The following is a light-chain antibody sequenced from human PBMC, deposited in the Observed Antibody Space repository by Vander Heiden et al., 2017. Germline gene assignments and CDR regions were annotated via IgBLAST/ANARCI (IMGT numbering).Light chain of an antibody. Sequence: QSVLTQPPSESAAPGQTVTISCSGSSSNVGDNDVSWYQQLPGTAPKLLIYENDKRPSGIPDRFSGSKSGTSATLGITGLQTGDEADYYCGTWDSSLSSWVFGGGTKLTVL. J-gene: IGLJ3*02. CDR3: GTWDSSLSSWV. CDR1: SSNVGDND. V-gene: IGLV1-51*02. CDR2: END.